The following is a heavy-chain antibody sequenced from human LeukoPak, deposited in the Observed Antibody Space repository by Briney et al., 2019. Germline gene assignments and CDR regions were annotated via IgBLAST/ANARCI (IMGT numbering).Heavy chain of an antibody. V-gene: IGHV1-69*05. D-gene: IGHD3-22*01. Sequence: ASVKVSCKASGGTFSSYPISWVRQAPGQGLEWMGRIIPIFGTANYAQKFQGRVTITTDESTSTAYMELSSLRSEDTAVYYCAREYYYDSSGYYYEEAHFDYWGQGTLVTVSS. CDR1: GGTFSSYP. CDR2: IIPIFGTA. J-gene: IGHJ4*02. CDR3: AREYYYDSSGYYYEEAHFDY.